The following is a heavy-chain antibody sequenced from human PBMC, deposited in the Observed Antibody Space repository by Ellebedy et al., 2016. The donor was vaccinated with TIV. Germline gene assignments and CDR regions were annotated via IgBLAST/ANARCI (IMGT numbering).Heavy chain of an antibody. Sequence: GESLKIPCAASGFTFSHYAMHWVRQAPGKGLEWVAVIWYDGSNEFYADSVKGRFTISRDNAKNSLYLEINNLRADDTAVYHCARDVTGIRGFGYWGQGTLVTVSS. V-gene: IGHV3-33*01. CDR3: ARDVTGIRGFGY. CDR1: GFTFSHYA. J-gene: IGHJ4*02. D-gene: IGHD7-27*01. CDR2: IWYDGSNE.